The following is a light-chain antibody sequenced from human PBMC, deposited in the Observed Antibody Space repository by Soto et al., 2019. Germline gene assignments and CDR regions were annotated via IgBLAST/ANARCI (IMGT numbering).Light chain of an antibody. CDR2: DVS. Sequence: QSVLTQPASVSGSPGQSITISCTGTSSDVGGYNYVSWYQQHPGKAPKLMIYDVSNRPSGVSNLVSGSKSGNTASLTISGRQAEDEADYYCSSYTSSSTYVFGTGTKLTVL. V-gene: IGLV2-14*01. CDR1: SSDVGGYNY. CDR3: SSYTSSSTYV. J-gene: IGLJ1*01.